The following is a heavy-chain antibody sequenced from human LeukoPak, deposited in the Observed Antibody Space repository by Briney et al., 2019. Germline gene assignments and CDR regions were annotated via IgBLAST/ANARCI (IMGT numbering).Heavy chain of an antibody. CDR2: ISNSGSSI. Sequence: GGSLSLSCAASGFSFTAYSMNWVRQAPGKGLEWVSYISNSGSSIYYADSVKGRFTISRDNAKKSLYLQMNSLRDEDMAVYYCARQFDSWGQGTLVTVSS. V-gene: IGHV3-48*02. CDR3: ARQFDS. CDR1: GFSFTAYS. J-gene: IGHJ4*02.